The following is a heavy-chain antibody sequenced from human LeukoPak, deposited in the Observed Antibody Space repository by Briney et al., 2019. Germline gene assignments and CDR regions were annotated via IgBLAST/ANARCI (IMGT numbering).Heavy chain of an antibody. CDR1: GFSLTTSGVG. D-gene: IGHD5-24*01. Sequence: SGPALVKPTQTLTLTCTFSGFSLTTSGVGVGWIRQPPGKALEWLALIYWDDERRYRPSLKSRLTLTKDTSKNQVVLTMTNMDPVDTATYFCARLMDYYYMDVWGKGTSVTVSS. CDR2: IYWDDER. V-gene: IGHV2-5*02. CDR3: ARLMDYYYMDV. J-gene: IGHJ6*03.